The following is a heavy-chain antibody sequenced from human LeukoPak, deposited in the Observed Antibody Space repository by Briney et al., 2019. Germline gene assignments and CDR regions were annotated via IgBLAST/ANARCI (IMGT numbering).Heavy chain of an antibody. CDR3: AKAIGPDYDILTGYGQ. V-gene: IGHV3-21*06. D-gene: IGHD3-9*01. CDR1: GFTFSSYW. CDR2: IGTSGDYI. Sequence: GESLKISCKASGFTFSSYWMHWVRQAPGKGLEWVSSIGTSGDYIYYADSVQGRFTISRDDAKNSLYLQLNSLRAEDTAVYYCAKAIGPDYDILTGYGQWGQGTLVTVSS. J-gene: IGHJ4*02.